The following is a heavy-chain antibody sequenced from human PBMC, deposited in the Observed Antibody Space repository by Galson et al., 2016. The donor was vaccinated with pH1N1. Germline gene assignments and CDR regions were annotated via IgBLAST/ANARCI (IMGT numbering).Heavy chain of an antibody. J-gene: IGHJ4*02. CDR2: IYYSGST. V-gene: IGHV4-31*03. CDR1: GGSISSDGYY. D-gene: IGHD3-16*01. CDR3: ARVPRGEQLYYFDY. Sequence: TLSLTCTVSGGSISSDGYYWSWIRQHPGKGLEWIGYIYYSGSTYYNPSLKSRVSISVDTSKNQFSLKLSSVTAADTAVYYCARVPRGEQLYYFDYWGQGTLVTVSS.